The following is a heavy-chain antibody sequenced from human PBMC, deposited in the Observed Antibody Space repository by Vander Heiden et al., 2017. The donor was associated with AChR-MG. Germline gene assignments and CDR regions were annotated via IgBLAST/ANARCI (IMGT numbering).Heavy chain of an antibody. CDR2: INHSGST. J-gene: IGHJ4*02. V-gene: IGHV4-34*01. D-gene: IGHD3-10*01. CDR1: GGSFSGYY. Sequence: QVQLQQWGAGRLKPSETLSLTCAVYGGSFSGYYWSWIRQPPGKGLEWIGEINHSGSTNYNPSLKSRVTISVDTSKNQFSLKLSSVTAADTAVYYCAARRGYYYGSGSYPFDYWGQGTLVTVSS. CDR3: AARRGYYYGSGSYPFDY.